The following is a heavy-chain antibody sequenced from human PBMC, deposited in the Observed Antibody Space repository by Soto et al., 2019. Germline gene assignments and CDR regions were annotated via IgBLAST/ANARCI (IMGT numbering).Heavy chain of an antibody. V-gene: IGHV1-24*01. CDR1: GYTLTELS. J-gene: IGHJ4*02. CDR3: ATAAHRLRGPSYFDY. CDR2: FDPEDGET. D-gene: IGHD4-17*01. Sequence: ASVKFSCKVSGYTLTELSMHWVRQAPGKGLEWMGGFDPEDGETIYAQKFQDRVTMTEDTSTDTAYMELSSLRSEDTAVYYCATAAHRLRGPSYFDYWGQGTLVTVSS.